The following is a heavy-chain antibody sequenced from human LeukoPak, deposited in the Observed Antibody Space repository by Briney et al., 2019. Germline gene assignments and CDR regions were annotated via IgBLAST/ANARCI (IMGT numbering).Heavy chain of an antibody. CDR3: ARAGYYYDSSGYYSIDY. Sequence: GGSLRLSCAASGFTFSSYWMHWVRPAPGKGLVWVSRINSDGSSTTYADSVKGRFTISRDNAKNTLYLQMNSLRAEDTAVYYCARAGYYYDSSGYYSIDYWGQGTLVTVSS. CDR2: INSDGSST. V-gene: IGHV3-74*01. CDR1: GFTFSSYW. D-gene: IGHD3-22*01. J-gene: IGHJ4*02.